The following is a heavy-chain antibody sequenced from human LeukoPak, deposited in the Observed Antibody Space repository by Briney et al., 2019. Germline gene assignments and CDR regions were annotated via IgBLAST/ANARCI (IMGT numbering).Heavy chain of an antibody. CDR3: ARVPAANPYYYYMDV. V-gene: IGHV1-2*02. CDR2: INPNSGGT. CDR1: GYTFAGYY. D-gene: IGHD2-2*01. J-gene: IGHJ6*03. Sequence: ASAKVSCKASGYTFAGYYMHWVRQAPGLGLEWMGWINPNSGGTNYVKKFQGGVTMTRDTSISTAYMELSRLRSDDTAVYYCARVPAANPYYYYMDVWGKGTTVTVSS.